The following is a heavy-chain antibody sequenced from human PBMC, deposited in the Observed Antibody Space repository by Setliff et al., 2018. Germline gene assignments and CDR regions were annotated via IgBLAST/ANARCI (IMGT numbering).Heavy chain of an antibody. J-gene: IGHJ5*02. CDR3: ARGLAVNRFDP. CDR1: GGSISTHY. D-gene: IGHD3-16*01. Sequence: SSETLSLTCTVSGGSISTHYWSWIRQPPGKGLEWVGYTYYSEITKYNPSLESRVTISVDTSKNQFSLNLTSVTAADTAVYYYARGLAVNRFDPWGQGTLVTVSS. V-gene: IGHV4-59*11. CDR2: TYYSEIT.